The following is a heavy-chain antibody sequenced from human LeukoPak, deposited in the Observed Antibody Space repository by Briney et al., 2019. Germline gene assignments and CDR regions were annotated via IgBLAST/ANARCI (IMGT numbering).Heavy chain of an antibody. CDR2: INPNSGDT. D-gene: IGHD3-10*01. J-gene: IGHJ4*02. CDR3: AKWEYPFGSGSTRPHFDY. CDR1: VYTFTIYG. V-gene: IGHV1-2*02. Sequence: ASVKVSCKSSVYTFTIYGIIWVRQARGRGREWVGWINPNSGDTYFAQKFGARVTLTRHTSIKKVYVYIRGLTDGDTGVCLCAKWEYPFGSGSTRPHFDYWGPGTLVTVSS.